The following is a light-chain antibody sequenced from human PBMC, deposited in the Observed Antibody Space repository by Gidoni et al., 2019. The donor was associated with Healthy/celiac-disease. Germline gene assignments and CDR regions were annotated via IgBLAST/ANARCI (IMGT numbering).Light chain of an antibody. CDR3: QSYDSSLSGVV. V-gene: IGLV1-40*01. Sequence: QSVLTQPPSVSGAPGQRVTISCTGRSSNIVAGSDVPWYQQLPGTAPKLLIYGNSNRPSGVPDRFSVSKSVTSASLAITGLQAEDEADYYCQSYDSSLSGVVFGGGTKLTVL. CDR2: GNS. CDR1: SSNIVAGSD. J-gene: IGLJ2*01.